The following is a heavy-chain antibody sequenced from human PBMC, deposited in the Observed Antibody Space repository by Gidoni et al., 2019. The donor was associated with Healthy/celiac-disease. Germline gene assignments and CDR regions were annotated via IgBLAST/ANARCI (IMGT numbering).Heavy chain of an antibody. V-gene: IGHV1-69*02. Sequence: QVQLVQSGAEVKKPGSSVKVSCKASGGPFSSYTISWVRQPPGQGLEWMGRIIPILGIANYAQKFQGRVTITADKSTSTAYMELSSLRSEDTAVYYCARGDEQLVRFDYWGQGTLVTVSS. J-gene: IGHJ4*02. D-gene: IGHD6-13*01. CDR2: IIPILGIA. CDR1: GGPFSSYT. CDR3: ARGDEQLVRFDY.